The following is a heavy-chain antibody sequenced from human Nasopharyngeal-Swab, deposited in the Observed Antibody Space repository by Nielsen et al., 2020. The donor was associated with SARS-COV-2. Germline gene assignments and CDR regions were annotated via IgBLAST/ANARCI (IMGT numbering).Heavy chain of an antibody. Sequence: ESLKISCAASGFPFRNHYITWVRQPPGKGLEWIGQILVNRYTEYHPSVRGRITVYADTSENSFSLRLSSVTAADTAVYYCARLDPFGSEDKWGQGTLVTVSS. V-gene: IGHV4-34*12. CDR2: ILVNRYT. CDR1: GFPFRNHY. CDR3: ARLDPFGSEDK. J-gene: IGHJ4*02. D-gene: IGHD3-3*01.